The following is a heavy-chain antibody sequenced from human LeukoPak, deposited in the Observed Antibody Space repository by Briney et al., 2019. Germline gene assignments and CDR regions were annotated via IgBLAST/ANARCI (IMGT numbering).Heavy chain of an antibody. CDR1: GGSISSYY. D-gene: IGHD5-24*01. CDR2: IYYSGST. CDR3: ARGRDGYNMGYYYYYGMDV. Sequence: SETLSLTCTVSGGSISSYYWSWIRQPPGKGLEWIGYIYYSGSTYYNPSLKSRVTISVDTSKNQFSLKLSSVTAADTAVYYCARGRDGYNMGYYYYYGMDVWGQGTTVTVSS. V-gene: IGHV4-59*12. J-gene: IGHJ6*02.